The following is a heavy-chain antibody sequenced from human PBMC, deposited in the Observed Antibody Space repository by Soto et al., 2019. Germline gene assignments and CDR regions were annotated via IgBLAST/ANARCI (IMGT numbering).Heavy chain of an antibody. CDR3: TTGATYPFDP. V-gene: IGHV5-51*01. J-gene: IGHJ5*02. Sequence: PGESLNISCQGTGYRFSSSWIGWVRQKPGKGLEWLGNVYPSDSDVRYSPAFEGQVTISADNSINTAYLQLLNLKASDTAIYYCTTGATYPFDPWGPGTRGTDPS. CDR1: GYRFSSSW. D-gene: IGHD1-1*01. CDR2: VYPSDSDV.